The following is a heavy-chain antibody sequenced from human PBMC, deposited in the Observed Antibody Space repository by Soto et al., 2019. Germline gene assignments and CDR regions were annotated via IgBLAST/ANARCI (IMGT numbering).Heavy chain of an antibody. CDR2: ISAYNGNT. Sequence: QVQLVQSGAEVKKPGASVKVSCKASGYTFTSYVITWVRQAPGQGLEWMVWISAYNGNTNYAQKLQGRVNITTDTSTITAYMELRSLRSHDTAVYSWATANHTVTRSWCDPWGQGTLVTVSS. J-gene: IGHJ5*02. CDR3: ATANHTVTRSWCDP. CDR1: GYTFTSYV. D-gene: IGHD4-17*01. V-gene: IGHV1-18*01.